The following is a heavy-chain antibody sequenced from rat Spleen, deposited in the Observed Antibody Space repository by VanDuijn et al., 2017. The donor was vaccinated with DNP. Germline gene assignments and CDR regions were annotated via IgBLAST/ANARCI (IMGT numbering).Heavy chain of an antibody. Sequence: EVQLVESGGGLVQPGRSLKLSCAASGFSFRNYYMAWVRQTPKKGLEWVAIISHSDGITYYPDSVKGRFTISRDNSQSSLYLQMNSLKSEDTATYYCARRGYYGSYWYFDFWGPGTMVTVSS. CDR2: ISHSDGIT. V-gene: IGHV5-25*01. CDR1: GFSFRNYY. J-gene: IGHJ1*01. CDR3: ARRGYYGSYWYFDF. D-gene: IGHD1-6*01.